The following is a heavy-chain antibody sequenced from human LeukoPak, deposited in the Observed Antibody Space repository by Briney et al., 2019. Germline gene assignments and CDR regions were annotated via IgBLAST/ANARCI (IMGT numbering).Heavy chain of an antibody. Sequence: GGSLRLSCAASGFTFSSYSMNWVRQAPGKGLEWVSSISSSSSYIYYADSVKGRFTISRDNAKNSLYLQMNSLRAEDTAVYYRARDSCSSTSCYRRGYNWFDPWGQGTLVTVSS. V-gene: IGHV3-21*01. CDR2: ISSSSSYI. CDR1: GFTFSSYS. J-gene: IGHJ5*02. CDR3: ARDSCSSTSCYRRGYNWFDP. D-gene: IGHD2-2*02.